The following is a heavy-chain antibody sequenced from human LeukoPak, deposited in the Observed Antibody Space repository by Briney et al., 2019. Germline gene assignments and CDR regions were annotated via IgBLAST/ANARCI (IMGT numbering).Heavy chain of an antibody. D-gene: IGHD5-18*01. CDR3: ARDRISELWSPYYYYYMDV. Sequence: SETLSLTCTVSGGSISSYYWSWIRQPPGKGLEWIGEINHSGSTNYNPSLKSRVTISVDTSKNQFSLKLSSVTAADTAVYYCARDRISELWSPYYYYYMDVWGKGTTVTVSS. V-gene: IGHV4-34*01. CDR1: GGSISSYY. CDR2: INHSGST. J-gene: IGHJ6*03.